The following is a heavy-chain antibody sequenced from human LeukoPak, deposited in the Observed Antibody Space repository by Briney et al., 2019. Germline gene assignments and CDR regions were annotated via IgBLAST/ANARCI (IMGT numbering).Heavy chain of an antibody. CDR3: ARGIPNCSGGSCYSYYFDY. D-gene: IGHD2-15*01. V-gene: IGHV3-73*01. Sequence: PGGSLRLSCAASGFTFSGSAMHWVRQASGKGLEWLGRIRSKADNYATAYSESVKGRFTISRDDSKNTAYLQMNSLKTEDTAVYYCARGIPNCSGGSCYSYYFDYWGQGTLVTVSS. CDR2: IRSKADNYAT. CDR1: GFTFSGSA. J-gene: IGHJ4*02.